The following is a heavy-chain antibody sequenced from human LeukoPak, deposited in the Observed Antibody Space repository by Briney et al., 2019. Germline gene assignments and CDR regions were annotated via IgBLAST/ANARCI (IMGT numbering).Heavy chain of an antibody. CDR3: AREGWQWLVHAFDI. Sequence: MTSETLSLTCTVSGGSISSYYWSWIRQPAGKGLEWIGRIYTSGSTNYNPSLKSRVTMSVDTSKNQFSLKLSSVTAADTAVYYCAREGWQWLVHAFDIWGQGTMVTVSS. CDR2: IYTSGST. D-gene: IGHD6-19*01. V-gene: IGHV4-4*07. J-gene: IGHJ3*02. CDR1: GGSISSYY.